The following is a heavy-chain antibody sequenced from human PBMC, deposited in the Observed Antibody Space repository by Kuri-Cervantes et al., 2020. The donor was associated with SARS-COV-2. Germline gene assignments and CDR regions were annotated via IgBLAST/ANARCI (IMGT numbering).Heavy chain of an antibody. Sequence: SVKVSCKASGGTFSSYAISWVRQAPGQGLEWMGGIIPIFGSSNYEEKFQGRVTITADESTSTAYMELSSLRSEDTAVYYCARENIVVVPAAIPSRPVDYYYYYYMDVWGKGTTVTVSS. D-gene: IGHD2-2*01. V-gene: IGHV1-69*13. CDR3: ARENIVVVPAAIPSRPVDYYYYYYMDV. J-gene: IGHJ6*03. CDR1: GGTFSSYA. CDR2: IIPIFGSS.